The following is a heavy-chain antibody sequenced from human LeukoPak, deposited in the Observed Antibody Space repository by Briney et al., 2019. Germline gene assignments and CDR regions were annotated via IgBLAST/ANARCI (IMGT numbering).Heavy chain of an antibody. D-gene: IGHD3-22*01. CDR1: GGTFSSYA. CDR3: ARYREYYYDSSGYHRGYYYYYMDV. CDR2: IIPIFGTA. J-gene: IGHJ6*03. V-gene: IGHV1-69*13. Sequence: ASVKVSCKASGGTFSSYAISWVRQAPGQGLEWMGGIIPIFGTANYAQKFQGRVTITADESTSTAYMELSSLRSEDTAVYYCARYREYYYDSSGYHRGYYYYYMDVWGKGTTVTISS.